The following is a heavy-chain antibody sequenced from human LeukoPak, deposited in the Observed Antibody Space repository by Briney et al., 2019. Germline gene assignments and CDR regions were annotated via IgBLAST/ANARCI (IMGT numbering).Heavy chain of an antibody. J-gene: IGHJ4*02. CDR2: IRYDGSNK. V-gene: IGHV3-30*02. Sequence: GGSLRLSCAASGFTFSSYGMHWVRQAPGKGLEWVAFIRYDGSNKYYADSVKGRFTISRDNSKNTLYLQMNSLRAEDTAVYYCAKGSGSGGSGSYHLLDYWGQGTLVTVSS. D-gene: IGHD3-10*01. CDR1: GFTFSSYG. CDR3: AKGSGSGGSGSYHLLDY.